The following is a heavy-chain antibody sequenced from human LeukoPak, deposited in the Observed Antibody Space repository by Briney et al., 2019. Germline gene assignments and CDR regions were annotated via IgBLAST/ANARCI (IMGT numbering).Heavy chain of an antibody. J-gene: IGHJ3*02. D-gene: IGHD3-3*01. CDR3: ARLEVGAFDI. CDR1: RGSITSGNYY. CDR2: IYNNGST. Sequence: SETLSLTCTVSRGSITSGNYYWSWIRQPAGKGLEWVGRIYNNGSTNYNPSLTSRVTMSLDTSKNQFSLKLSSVTAADTAVYYCARLEVGAFDIWGQGTMVTVSS. V-gene: IGHV4-61*02.